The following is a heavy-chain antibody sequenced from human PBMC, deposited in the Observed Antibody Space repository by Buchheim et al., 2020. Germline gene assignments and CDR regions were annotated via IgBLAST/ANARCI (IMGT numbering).Heavy chain of an antibody. CDR3: ARVEPRYGSGSYYNSLDY. Sequence: EVQLVESGGGLVQSGGSLRLSCAASGFTFSNYWMHWVRQAPGKGLVWVARINSDGSSTSYADSVKGRFTISRDNAKNTLYLQMNSLRAEDTAVYYCARVEPRYGSGSYYNSLDYWGQGTL. CDR1: GFTFSNYW. D-gene: IGHD3-10*01. J-gene: IGHJ4*02. V-gene: IGHV3-74*01. CDR2: INSDGSST.